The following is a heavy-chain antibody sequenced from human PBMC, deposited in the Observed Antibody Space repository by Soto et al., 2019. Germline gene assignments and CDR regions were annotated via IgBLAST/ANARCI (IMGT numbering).Heavy chain of an antibody. J-gene: IGHJ4*02. V-gene: IGHV3-30-3*01. Sequence: LRLSCAASGFTFSSYAMHWVRQAPGKGLEWVTIISYDGSNKYYADSVKGRFTISRDNSKNTLYLQMNSLRAEDTAVYYCARDSYYYDSSGYYGYFDYWGQGTLVTVSS. CDR3: ARDSYYYDSSGYYGYFDY. CDR2: ISYDGSNK. CDR1: GFTFSSYA. D-gene: IGHD3-22*01.